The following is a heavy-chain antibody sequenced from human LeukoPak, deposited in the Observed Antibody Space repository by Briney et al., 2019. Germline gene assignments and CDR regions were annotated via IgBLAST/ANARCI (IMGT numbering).Heavy chain of an antibody. V-gene: IGHV3-30-3*01. CDR1: GFTFSSYA. Sequence: PGGSLRLSCAASGFTFSSYAMHWVRQAPGKGLEWVAVISYDGSNKYYADSVKGRFTISRDNSKNTLYLQMNSLRAEDTAVYYCAKDHLYEGPRISWYRGGYLDYWGQGTLVTVSS. D-gene: IGHD6-13*01. CDR2: ISYDGSNK. CDR3: AKDHLYEGPRISWYRGGYLDY. J-gene: IGHJ4*02.